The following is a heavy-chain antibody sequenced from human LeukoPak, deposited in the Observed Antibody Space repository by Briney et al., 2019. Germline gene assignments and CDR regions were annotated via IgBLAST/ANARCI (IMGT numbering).Heavy chain of an antibody. CDR3: ARRIGANGVCPDY. CDR2: INHSGST. Sequence: SETLSLTCAVYGGSFSGYYWSWIRQPPGKGLEWIGEINHSGSTNYNPSLKSRVTISVDTSKNQFSLKLSSVTAADTAVYYCARRIGANGVCPDYWGQGTLVTVSS. J-gene: IGHJ4*02. CDR1: GGSFSGYY. V-gene: IGHV4-34*01. D-gene: IGHD2-8*01.